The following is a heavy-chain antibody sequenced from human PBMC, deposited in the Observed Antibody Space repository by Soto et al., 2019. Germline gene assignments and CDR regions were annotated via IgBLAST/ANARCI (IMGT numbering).Heavy chain of an antibody. CDR2: ISGSGGST. J-gene: IGHJ3*02. Sequence: GGSLRLSCAASGFTFSSYAMSWVRQAPGKGLEWVSAISGSGGSTYYADSVKGRFTISRDNSKNTLYLQMNSLRAEDTAVYYCAKNPPKDYGDYEMVAFDIWGQGTMVTVSS. D-gene: IGHD4-17*01. V-gene: IGHV3-23*01. CDR3: AKNPPKDYGDYEMVAFDI. CDR1: GFTFSSYA.